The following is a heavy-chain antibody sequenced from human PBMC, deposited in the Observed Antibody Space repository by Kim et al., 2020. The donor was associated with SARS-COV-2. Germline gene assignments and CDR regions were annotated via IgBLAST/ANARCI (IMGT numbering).Heavy chain of an antibody. V-gene: IGHV1-2*06. CDR2: IDPNSGGT. Sequence: ASVKVSCKTSGYTFSGYYIHWLRQAPGRGLEWMGRIDPNSGGTNSAPKFQGRVTMTGDTSISTAYLELNSLTYDDTALYYCARDREPSRGTFGDFHVWGQGTKVTVA. CDR3: ARDREPSRGTFGDFHV. D-gene: IGHD6-25*01. CDR1: GYTFSGYY. J-gene: IGHJ3*01.